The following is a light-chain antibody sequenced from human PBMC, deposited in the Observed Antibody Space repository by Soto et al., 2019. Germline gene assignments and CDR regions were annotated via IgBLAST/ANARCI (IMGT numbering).Light chain of an antibody. CDR1: SSDVGGYRY. V-gene: IGLV2-8*02. CDR2: EVT. Sequence: QSALTQPPSASRSPGQSVTISCTGTSSDVGGYRYVSWFQQHPGKAPKLMIYEVTKRPSGVPDRFSGSKSGNTASLTVSGLQAEDEADYYCTSYAGSNDVIFGGGTKLTVL. J-gene: IGLJ2*01. CDR3: TSYAGSNDVI.